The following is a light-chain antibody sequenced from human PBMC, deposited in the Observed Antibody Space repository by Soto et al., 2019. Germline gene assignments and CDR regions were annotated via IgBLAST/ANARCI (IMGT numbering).Light chain of an antibody. J-gene: IGLJ3*02. CDR1: SSDIGGYNY. CDR3: SSDTSSSTLV. Sequence: QSALTQPASVSGSPGQSITISCTGTSSDIGGYNYVSWYQQHPGKAPKLMIYEVSNRPSGVSNRFSGSKSGNTASLTISGLQADDEADYYCSSDTSSSTLVFGGGTKLTVL. CDR2: EVS. V-gene: IGLV2-14*01.